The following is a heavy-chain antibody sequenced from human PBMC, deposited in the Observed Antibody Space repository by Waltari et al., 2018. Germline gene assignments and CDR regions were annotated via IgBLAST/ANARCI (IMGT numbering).Heavy chain of an antibody. Sequence: EVQLVESGGGLVKPGGSLRLSCAASGFTFSTYTMNWVRQAPGQVLAWVSSISSTSTSIDYGDSVKRRFTISRDNANNSLYLQMTSLRAEDTAVYYCARVSKLVGTTYDAFDIWGQGTMVTVSS. CDR3: ARVSKLVGTTYDAFDI. CDR2: ISSTSTSI. CDR1: GFTFSTYT. J-gene: IGHJ3*02. V-gene: IGHV3-21*01. D-gene: IGHD1-26*01.